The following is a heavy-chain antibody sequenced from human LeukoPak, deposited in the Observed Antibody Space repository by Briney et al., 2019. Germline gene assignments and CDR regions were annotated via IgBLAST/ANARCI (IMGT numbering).Heavy chain of an antibody. V-gene: IGHV4-39*07. J-gene: IGHJ4*02. CDR1: GASISSSSSY. D-gene: IGHD6-19*01. CDR2: IYSRGNT. Sequence: PSETLSLTCTVSGASISSSSSYWGWIRQPPGKGLEWLGNIYSRGNTYYKPSLRSRVTISIDTSKNQFSLRLTSVTAADTAVYYCARNSGWYGVSWGQGTLVSVSS. CDR3: ARNSGWYGVS.